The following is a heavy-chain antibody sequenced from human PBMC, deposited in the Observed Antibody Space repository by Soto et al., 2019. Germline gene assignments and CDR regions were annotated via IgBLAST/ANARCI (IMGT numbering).Heavy chain of an antibody. CDR2: ISSSSSTI. V-gene: IGHV3-48*01. Sequence: GGSLRLSCAASGFTFSSYSMNWVRQAPGKGLEWVSYISSSSSTIYYADSVKGRFTISRGNAKNSLYLQMNSLRAEDTAVYYCAREFLRGIDPWGQGTLVTVSS. CDR1: GFTFSSYS. J-gene: IGHJ5*02. CDR3: AREFLRGIDP.